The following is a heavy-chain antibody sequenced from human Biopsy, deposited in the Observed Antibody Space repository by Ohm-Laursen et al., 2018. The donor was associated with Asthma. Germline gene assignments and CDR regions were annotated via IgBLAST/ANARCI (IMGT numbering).Heavy chain of an antibody. Sequence: ASVKVSCKSPGGTFSNFAISWVRQASGQGLEWLGGSMTVFGTTNYAQKFQGRVTITADESTSTAYMEVTSLRSEDTAIYYCARCQVGYSSGWSLLLKKIYYSGMDVWGQGTAVTVSS. CDR1: GGTFSNFA. CDR3: ARCQVGYSSGWSLLLKKIYYSGMDV. J-gene: IGHJ6*02. D-gene: IGHD6-19*01. V-gene: IGHV1-69*13. CDR2: SMTVFGTT.